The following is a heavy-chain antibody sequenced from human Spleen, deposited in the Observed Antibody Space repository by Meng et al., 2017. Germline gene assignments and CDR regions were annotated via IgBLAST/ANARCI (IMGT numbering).Heavy chain of an antibody. Sequence: EVQLVESGGGLVTPGGSLRLSCAASGFTFSNYSMNWVRQAPGKGLEWVSYISTSGNTIYYTDSVKGRFAISRDNAKNSLYLQMSSLRAEDTAVYYCARGFNGGNSGAFGYWGQGTLVTVSS. CDR3: ARGFNGGNSGAFGY. CDR2: ISTSGNTI. V-gene: IGHV3-21*04. J-gene: IGHJ4*02. CDR1: GFTFSNYS. D-gene: IGHD4-23*01.